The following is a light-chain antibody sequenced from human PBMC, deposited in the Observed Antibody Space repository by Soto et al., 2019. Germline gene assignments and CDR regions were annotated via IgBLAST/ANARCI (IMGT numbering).Light chain of an antibody. CDR1: QGIRND. CDR2: GAF. V-gene: IGKV1-17*01. CDR3: HQYGASPQT. Sequence: IQMNQSPSSLSASVGDRVTITCRASQGIRNDLGWYQQKPGNAPKLLIYGAFSRATGVPDRFSGWGSGTDFTLTISRLEPEDFAVYYCHQYGASPQTFGQRTKVDIK. J-gene: IGKJ1*01.